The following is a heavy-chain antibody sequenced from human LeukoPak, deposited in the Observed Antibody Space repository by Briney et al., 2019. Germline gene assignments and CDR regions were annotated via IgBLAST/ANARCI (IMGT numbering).Heavy chain of an antibody. J-gene: IGHJ4*02. CDR3: AKDPSYCSSTSCYPYYFDY. Sequence: GGSLRLSCAASGFTFSCYGMHWVRQAPGKGLEWVAFIRYDGSNKYYADSVKGRFTISRDNSKNTLYLQMNSLRAEDTAVYYCAKDPSYCSSTSCYPYYFDYWGQGTLVTVSS. V-gene: IGHV3-30*02. CDR2: IRYDGSNK. D-gene: IGHD2-2*01. CDR1: GFTFSCYG.